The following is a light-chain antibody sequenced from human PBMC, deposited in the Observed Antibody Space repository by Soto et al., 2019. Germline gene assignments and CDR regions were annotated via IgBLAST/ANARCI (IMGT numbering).Light chain of an antibody. CDR1: QDIKTY. Sequence: IQLTQSPSSLSASVGDRVSIICRASQDIKTYLAWYQQKQGKAPKLLISGTFTLQNGVPSWFNGSGSGTDFTLTISRLQPEDFATYYCQHLNNYPPFTFGPGTKVD. CDR3: QHLNNYPPFT. V-gene: IGKV1-9*01. J-gene: IGKJ3*01. CDR2: GTF.